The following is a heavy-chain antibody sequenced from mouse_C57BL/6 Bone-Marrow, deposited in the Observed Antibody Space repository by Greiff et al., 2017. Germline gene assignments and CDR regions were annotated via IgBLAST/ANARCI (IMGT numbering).Heavy chain of an antibody. CDR1: GYTFTSYW. Sequence: VQLQQPGAELVKPGASVKLSCKASGYTFTSYWMHWVKQRPGRGLEWIGRIDPNSGGTKYNEKFKSKATLTVDKPSSTADMQLSSLTSEDSAVYYCARSEGTTVGGCADWGQGTLVTVSA. D-gene: IGHD1-1*01. CDR2: IDPNSGGT. J-gene: IGHJ3*01. CDR3: ARSEGTTVGGCAD. V-gene: IGHV1-72*01.